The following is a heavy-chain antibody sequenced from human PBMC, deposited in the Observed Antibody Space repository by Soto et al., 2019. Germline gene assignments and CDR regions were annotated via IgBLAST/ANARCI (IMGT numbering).Heavy chain of an antibody. CDR2: IGPESGAT. D-gene: IGHD1-26*01. J-gene: IGHJ4*02. Sequence: WASVKVSCKASGYTFTDHYIHWVRQTPEQGPEWMGEIGPESGATRYAQRFQGRVTMTRDMSITTVYMELNNLSPDDTAVYYCGRGRSGQIVVFYWGQGTPVTVSS. CDR3: GRGRSGQIVVFY. CDR1: GYTFTDHY. V-gene: IGHV1-2*02.